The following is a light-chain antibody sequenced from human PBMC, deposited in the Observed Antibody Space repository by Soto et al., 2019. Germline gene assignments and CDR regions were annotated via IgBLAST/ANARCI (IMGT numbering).Light chain of an antibody. CDR1: SGHSSYA. CDR3: QTWGTGIHVV. Sequence: QLVLTQSPSASASLGASVKLTCTLDSGHSSYAIAWHQQQPEKGPRYLMKLNSDGSHSKGDGIPDRFSGSSSGAERYLTISSLQSEDEADYYCQTWGTGIHVVFGGGTKLTVL. V-gene: IGLV4-69*01. J-gene: IGLJ2*01. CDR2: LNSDGSH.